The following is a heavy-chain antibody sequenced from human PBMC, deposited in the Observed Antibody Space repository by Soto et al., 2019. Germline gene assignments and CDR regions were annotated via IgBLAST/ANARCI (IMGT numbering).Heavy chain of an antibody. V-gene: IGHV3-15*07. CDR1: GFTFNNAW. CDR3: TAYTINSGLGYV. J-gene: IGHJ6*01. CDR2: VKSSSYSGTA. D-gene: IGHD2-15*01. Sequence: EVQLVESGGGLVKPGGSLRLSCAASGFTFNNAWMNWVRQAPGKGLEWVGRVKSSSYSGTADYAAPVKDRFIISRDDSIDTLYLHMNSLQTEDTAVYYCTAYTINSGLGYVGGQGTTVTVSS.